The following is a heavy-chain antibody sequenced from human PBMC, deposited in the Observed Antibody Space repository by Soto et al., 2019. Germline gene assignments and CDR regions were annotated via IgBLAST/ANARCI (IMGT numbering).Heavy chain of an antibody. Sequence: PGGSLRLSCVVSGSTCDEHALHWVRQVPGEGLEWVSGVYCKGDSKGYADSVKGRFTISKDNAKNSLYLQMHSLRVEDTDVYYCVKETTPGGPDVWGQGTTVTVSS. CDR2: VYCKGDSK. D-gene: IGHD1-1*01. CDR3: VKETTPGGPDV. V-gene: IGHV3-9*01. J-gene: IGHJ6*02. CDR1: GSTCDEHA.